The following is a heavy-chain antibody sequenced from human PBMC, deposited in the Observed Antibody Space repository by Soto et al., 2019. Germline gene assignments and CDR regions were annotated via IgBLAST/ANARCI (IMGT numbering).Heavy chain of an antibody. J-gene: IGHJ4*02. Sequence: EVQLVESGGGVVRPGGSLRLSCAASGFTFDDYGMSWVRQAPGKGLEWVSGINWNGGSTGYADSVKGRFAISRDNAKNSLYLQMNSLLAEDTALYYCARDPGYSYGTQFDYWGQGTLVTVSS. D-gene: IGHD5-18*01. CDR2: INWNGGST. CDR3: ARDPGYSYGTQFDY. V-gene: IGHV3-20*04. CDR1: GFTFDDYG.